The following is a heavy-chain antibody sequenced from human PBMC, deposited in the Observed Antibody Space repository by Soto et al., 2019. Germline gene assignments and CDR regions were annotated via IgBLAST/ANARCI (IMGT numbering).Heavy chain of an antibody. CDR3: GRGGKRITMVRGVIIPFDY. V-gene: IGHV4-59*12. CDR1: GGSFSPNY. D-gene: IGHD3-10*01. J-gene: IGHJ4*02. Sequence: SETLSLTCTVSGGSFSPNYWSWIRQPPGKGLEWVGYIYYGGTTSYNPSLKGRVTIALETSKSQFSLRLTSVTAADTAVYYCGRGGKRITMVRGVIIPFDYWGQGTLVTVSS. CDR2: IYYGGTT.